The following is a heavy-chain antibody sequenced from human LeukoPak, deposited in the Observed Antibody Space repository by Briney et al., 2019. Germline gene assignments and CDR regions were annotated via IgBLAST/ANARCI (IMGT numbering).Heavy chain of an antibody. CDR3: ARDGRGSSGHD. V-gene: IGHV1-69*13. J-gene: IGHJ4*02. Sequence: GASVKVSCKASGGTFSSYAISWVRQAPGQGLEWMGGIIPIFGTANYAQKFQGRVTITADESTSTAYMKLSSLRSEDTAAYYCARDGRGSSGHDWGQGTLVTVSS. CDR1: GGTFSSYA. CDR2: IIPIFGTA. D-gene: IGHD3-22*01.